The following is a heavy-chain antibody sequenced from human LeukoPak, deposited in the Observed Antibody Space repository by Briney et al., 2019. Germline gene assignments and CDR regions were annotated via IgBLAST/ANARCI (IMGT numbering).Heavy chain of an antibody. J-gene: IGHJ4*02. CDR2: IKSKTDGGTT. D-gene: IGHD6-13*01. CDR1: GFTFCNAW. V-gene: IGHV3-15*01. Sequence: GGSLRLSCAASGFTFCNAWMSWVRQAPGRGLEWVGRIKSKTDGGTTDYAAPVKGRFTISRDDSKNTLYLQMNSLKTEDTAVYYCTTFSIYSSSWYSDYWGQGTLVTVSS. CDR3: TTFSIYSSSWYSDY.